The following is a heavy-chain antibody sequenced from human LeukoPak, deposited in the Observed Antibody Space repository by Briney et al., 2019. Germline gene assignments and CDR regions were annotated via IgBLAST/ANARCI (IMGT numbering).Heavy chain of an antibody. CDR1: GITVSGNY. CDR2: IYSGGNT. J-gene: IGHJ5*02. D-gene: IGHD4-23*01. CDR3: ARLVTGTTVINSGWFDP. Sequence: PGVSLRLSCAASGITVSGNYMAWVREAPGKGLEWASVIYSGGNTYHADSVKGRFNISRDNSKNTVYLQMKGLRVEDTSVYYCARLVTGTTVINSGWFDPWGRGTLVTVSS. V-gene: IGHV3-66*04.